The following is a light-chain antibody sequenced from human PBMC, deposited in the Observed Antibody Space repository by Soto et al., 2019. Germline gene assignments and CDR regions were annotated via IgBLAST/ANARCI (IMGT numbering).Light chain of an antibody. V-gene: IGKV3D-20*02. CDR3: QQRSNWPLIT. CDR2: GAS. Sequence: EIVLTQSPGTLSLSPGERATLSCRASQSVSSSYLAWYQQKPGQAPRLLIYGASSRATGIPARFSGSGSGTDFTLTISSLEPEDFAVYYCQQRSNWPLITFGQGTKVDIK. J-gene: IGKJ1*01. CDR1: QSVSSSY.